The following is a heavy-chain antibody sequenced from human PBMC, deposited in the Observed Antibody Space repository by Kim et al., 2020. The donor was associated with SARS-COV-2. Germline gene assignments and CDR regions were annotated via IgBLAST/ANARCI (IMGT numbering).Heavy chain of an antibody. CDR3: AIIPPRAAADMAY. J-gene: IGHJ4*02. D-gene: IGHD6-13*01. V-gene: IGHV4-4*02. Sequence: NYNPSLKSRVTISVDKSKNHFSLKLSSVTAADTAVYYCAIIPPRAAADMAYWGQGTLVTVSS.